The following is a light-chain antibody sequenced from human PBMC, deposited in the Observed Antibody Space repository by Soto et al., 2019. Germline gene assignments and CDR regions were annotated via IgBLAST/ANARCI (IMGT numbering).Light chain of an antibody. J-gene: IGLJ1*01. CDR2: SNN. CDR3: AAWYNSLKGPGDV. Sequence: QSVLTQPPSASGTPGQRVTISCSGSSSNIGSNTVNWYQQLPGTAPKPLIYSNNQRPSGVHDRFSGSKSGTSASLAISGPQSEDEADYYCAAWYNSLKGPGDVFGTGTKLTVL. CDR1: SSNIGSNT. V-gene: IGLV1-44*01.